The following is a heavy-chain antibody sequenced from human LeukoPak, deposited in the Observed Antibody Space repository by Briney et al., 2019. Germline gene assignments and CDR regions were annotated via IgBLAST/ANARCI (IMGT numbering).Heavy chain of an antibody. CDR2: INHNGNVN. CDR3: ARGGGLDV. Sequence: GGSQRLSCAASGFTFSSYWMNWVRQAPGKGLEWVASINHNGNVNYYVDSVKGRFTISRDNAKNSLYLQMSNLRAEDTAVYFCARGGGLDVWGQGATVTVSS. V-gene: IGHV3-7*03. D-gene: IGHD3-16*01. J-gene: IGHJ6*02. CDR1: GFTFSSYW.